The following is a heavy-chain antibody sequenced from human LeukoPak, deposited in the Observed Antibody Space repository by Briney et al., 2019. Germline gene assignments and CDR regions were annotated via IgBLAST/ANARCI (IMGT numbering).Heavy chain of an antibody. CDR1: GFTCDDYA. J-gene: IGHJ3*02. V-gene: IGHV3-9*03. Sequence: GRSLRLSCAASGFTCDDYAMHWVRQAPGKGLEWVSGISWNSGSIGYADSVKGRFTISRDNAKNSLYLQMNSLRAEDMALYYCAKDNSLDGFGAFDIWGQGTMVTVSS. CDR2: ISWNSGSI. CDR3: AKDNSLDGFGAFDI. D-gene: IGHD3-10*01.